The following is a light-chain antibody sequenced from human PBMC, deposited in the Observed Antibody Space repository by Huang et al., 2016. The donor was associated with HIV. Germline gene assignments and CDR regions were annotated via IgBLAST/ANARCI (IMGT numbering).Light chain of an antibody. CDR2: AAS. CDR1: QNIETY. Sequence: DIQMTQSPSSLSASVGDRVTITCRESQNIETYLNWYQQKPGKSPKLLIFAASILQSGVPSRFSGSGSGTDFTLTISSLQPEDFATFYCQQSYSTPLTFGGGTKVEI. CDR3: QQSYSTPLT. J-gene: IGKJ4*01. V-gene: IGKV1-39*01.